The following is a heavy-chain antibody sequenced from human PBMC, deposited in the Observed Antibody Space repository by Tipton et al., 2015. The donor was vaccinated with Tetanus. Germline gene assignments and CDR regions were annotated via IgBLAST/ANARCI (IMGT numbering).Heavy chain of an antibody. CDR2: ISSSSSYI. J-gene: IGHJ5*02. CDR3: ARDKGSGGYGDYVGPGVTNWFDP. V-gene: IGHV3-21*01. CDR1: GFTFSSYS. Sequence: SLRLSCAASGFTFSSYSMNWVRQAPGKGLEWVSSISSSSSYIYYADSVKGRFTISRDNAKNSLYLQMNSLRAEDTAVYYCARDKGSGGYGDYVGPGVTNWFDPWGQGTLVTVSS. D-gene: IGHD4-17*01.